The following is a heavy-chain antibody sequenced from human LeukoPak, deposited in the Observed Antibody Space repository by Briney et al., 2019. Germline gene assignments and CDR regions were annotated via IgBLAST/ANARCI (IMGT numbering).Heavy chain of an antibody. CDR2: ISGSGGST. Sequence: SGGSLRLSCTASGFTFSLYTMQWVRQAPGKGLEWVSAISGSGGSTYYADSVKGRFTISRDNSKNTLYLQMNSLRAEDTTVYYCAKDPLTQAPDYDFWSGSWGQGTLVTVSS. V-gene: IGHV3-23*01. J-gene: IGHJ5*02. CDR1: GFTFSLYT. CDR3: AKDPLTQAPDYDFWSGS. D-gene: IGHD3-3*01.